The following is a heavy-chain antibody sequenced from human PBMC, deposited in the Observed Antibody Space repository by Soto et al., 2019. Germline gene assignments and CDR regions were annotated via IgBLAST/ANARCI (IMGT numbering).Heavy chain of an antibody. V-gene: IGHV3-21*01. CDR3: ARSAYRDAFDL. Sequence: EVQLVESGGGLVKPGGSLRLSCAASGFTFSSYSMNWVRQAPGKGLEWVSSISSSSSYIYYADSVKGRFTISRYKAKNSLYLQMNSLRAEDTAVYYCARSAYRDAFDLWGQGTMVTVSS. D-gene: IGHD1-26*01. CDR1: GFTFSSYS. CDR2: ISSSSSYI. J-gene: IGHJ3*01.